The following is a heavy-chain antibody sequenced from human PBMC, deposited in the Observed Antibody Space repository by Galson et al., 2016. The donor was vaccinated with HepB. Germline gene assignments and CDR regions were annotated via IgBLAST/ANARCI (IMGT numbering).Heavy chain of an antibody. V-gene: IGHV3-7*03. D-gene: IGHD1-26*01. Sequence: SLRLSCAASGFTFGSYWMGWVRQAPGRGLEWLANIKTDGSETHYVDSVEGRFTISRDNAKNSMYLQMSGLRTEDTAVYYCARGDKWGWDYWGQGTLLTVSS. J-gene: IGHJ4*02. CDR3: ARGDKWGWDY. CDR1: GFTFGSYW. CDR2: IKTDGSET.